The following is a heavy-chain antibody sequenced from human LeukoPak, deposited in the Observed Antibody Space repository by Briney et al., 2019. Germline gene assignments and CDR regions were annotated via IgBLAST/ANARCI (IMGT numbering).Heavy chain of an antibody. J-gene: IGHJ4*02. CDR2: MHPSSGSS. D-gene: IGHD6-25*01. CDR1: GYSFTAYY. V-gene: IGHV1-2*02. Sequence: ASVKVSCKTSGYSFTAYYMHWVRQAPGQGLEWMGWMHPSSGSSTYAQKFEGRVTMTRDTSIDTAYMVLSSLRTDDTAVYYCARAGPIAAADPWGQGTLVTVSS. CDR3: ARAGPIAAADP.